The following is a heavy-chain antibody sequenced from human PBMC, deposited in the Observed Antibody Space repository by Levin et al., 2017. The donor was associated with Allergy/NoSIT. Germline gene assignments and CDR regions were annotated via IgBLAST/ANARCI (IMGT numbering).Heavy chain of an antibody. CDR3: TTLTPPPPFVVVPAAMDYYYYMDV. J-gene: IGHJ6*03. CDR2: IKSKTDGGTT. D-gene: IGHD2-2*01. V-gene: IGHV3-15*01. CDR1: GFTFSNAW. Sequence: AGGSLRLSCAASGFTFSNAWMSWVRQAPGKGLEWVGRIKSKTDGGTTDYAAPVKGRFTISRDDSKNTLYLQMNSLKTEDTAVYYCTTLTPPPPFVVVPAAMDYYYYMDVWGKGTTVTVSS.